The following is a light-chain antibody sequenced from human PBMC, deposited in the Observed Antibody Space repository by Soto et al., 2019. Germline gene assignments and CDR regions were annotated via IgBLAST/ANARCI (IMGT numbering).Light chain of an antibody. V-gene: IGKV1-5*03. CDR2: KAS. J-gene: IGKJ1*01. CDR1: QTISSW. CDR3: QHYNSYSEA. Sequence: DIQMTQSPSTLSGSVGDRVTITCRASQTISSWLAWYPQKPGKAPKLLIFKASTLKGGVPSRFSGSGSGTEFTLTISSLQPDDFATYYCQHYNSYSEAFGQGTKVELK.